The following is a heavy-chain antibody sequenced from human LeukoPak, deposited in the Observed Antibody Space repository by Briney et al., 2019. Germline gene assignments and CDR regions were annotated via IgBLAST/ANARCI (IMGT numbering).Heavy chain of an antibody. CDR2: LSDDGSNK. D-gene: IGHD2-8*01. Sequence: GTSLRLSCAASGFTFRHYTMHWVRQAPGKGLEWVAALSDDGSNKFYADSVKGRFTVSRDNSKNTVYLQMNSLRTEDTALYSCVRDLRWCNTLESWGQGTLVTVSS. V-gene: IGHV3-30*04. J-gene: IGHJ4*02. CDR3: VRDLRWCNTLES. CDR1: GFTFRHYT.